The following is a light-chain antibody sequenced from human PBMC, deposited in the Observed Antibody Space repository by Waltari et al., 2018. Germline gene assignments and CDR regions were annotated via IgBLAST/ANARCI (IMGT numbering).Light chain of an antibody. V-gene: IGLV7-46*01. Sequence: QAVVTQEPSLTVSPGGPVPPTCGSSPGSFPSGHYPYWLQQKPGQAPRTLIFDTSNKHSWTPARFSGSLLGGKGALTLSGAQPEDEADYYCLLSYSGVQVFGGGTKLTVL. CDR3: LLSYSGVQV. J-gene: IGLJ2*01. CDR2: DTS. CDR1: PGSFPSGHY.